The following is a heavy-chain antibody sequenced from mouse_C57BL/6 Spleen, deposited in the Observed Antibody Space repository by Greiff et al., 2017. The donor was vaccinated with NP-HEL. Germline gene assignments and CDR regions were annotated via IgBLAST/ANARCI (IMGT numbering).Heavy chain of an antibody. D-gene: IGHD2-4*01. CDR3: ARDLYYDDDVHYYAMDY. CDR1: GFTFSDYG. V-gene: IGHV5-17*01. CDR2: ISSGSSTI. J-gene: IGHJ4*01. Sequence: EVQRVESGGGLVKPGGSLKLSCAASGFTFSDYGMHWVRQAPEKGLEWVAYISSGSSTIYYADTVKGRFTISRDNAKNTLFLQMTSLRSEDTAMYYCARDLYYDDDVHYYAMDYWGQGTSVTVSS.